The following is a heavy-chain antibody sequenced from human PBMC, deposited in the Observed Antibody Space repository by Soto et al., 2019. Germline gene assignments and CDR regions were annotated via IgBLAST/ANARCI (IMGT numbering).Heavy chain of an antibody. V-gene: IGHV4-59*08. Sequence: SSEPLCLTCTVSGGSISSYYWSWIRQPPGKGLEWIGDIYYSGSTNYNPSLKSRVTISVDTSKNQFSLKLSSVTAADTAVYYCARQIRGDLYYFDYWGQGTLVTVSS. CDR2: IYYSGST. D-gene: IGHD2-21*02. J-gene: IGHJ4*02. CDR1: GGSISSYY. CDR3: ARQIRGDLYYFDY.